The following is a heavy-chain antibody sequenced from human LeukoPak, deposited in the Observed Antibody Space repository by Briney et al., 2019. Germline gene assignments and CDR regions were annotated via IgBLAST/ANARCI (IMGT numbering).Heavy chain of an antibody. CDR1: GGSISRYY. V-gene: IGHV4-4*08. CDR2: IYSSETT. J-gene: IGHJ3*02. CDR3: ARRNDFDI. Sequence: PSETLSLTCTVSGGSISRYYWGWIRQPPGKGLEWIGYIYSSETTNYKPSLKSRVTISADTSKNQFSLKLTSVTAADTAIYYCARRNDFDIWGQGTMVTVSS.